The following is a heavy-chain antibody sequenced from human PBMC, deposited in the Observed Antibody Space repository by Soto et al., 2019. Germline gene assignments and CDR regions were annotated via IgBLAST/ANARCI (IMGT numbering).Heavy chain of an antibody. CDR1: GVAFSFYS. D-gene: IGHD6-19*01. CDR3: AKDRGGFTSGWEFFDF. CDR2: ISGNGGTT. Sequence: EVVLLESGGGLVQPGGSLRLSCEVSGVAFSFYSMSWVRQAPGQGLEWIASISGNGGTTYYAAYGKGRFTFSRDNSKNTVYLQMNSLRGEDTAGYYCAKDRGGFTSGWEFFDFWGQGTLVTVSS. V-gene: IGHV3-23*01. J-gene: IGHJ4*02.